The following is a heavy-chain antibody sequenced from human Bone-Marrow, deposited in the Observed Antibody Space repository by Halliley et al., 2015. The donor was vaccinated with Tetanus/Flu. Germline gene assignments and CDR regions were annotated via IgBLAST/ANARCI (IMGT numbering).Heavy chain of an antibody. CDR3: AKGGCSSTSCHAYYYYGMDV. V-gene: IGHV3-23*01. D-gene: IGHD2-2*01. J-gene: IGHJ6*02. Sequence: RGGSTFYADSVKGRFTISRDNSKNPLYPQVNTLRAEDTAVYYCAKGGCSSTSCHAYYYYGMDVWGQGTTVTVSS. CDR2: RGGST.